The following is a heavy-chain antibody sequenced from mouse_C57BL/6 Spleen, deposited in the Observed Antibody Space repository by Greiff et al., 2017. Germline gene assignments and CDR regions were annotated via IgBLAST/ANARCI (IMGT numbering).Heavy chain of an antibody. CDR3: AMADYDGKFAY. D-gene: IGHD2-4*01. CDR2: IDPANGNT. J-gene: IGHJ3*01. CDR1: GFNIKNTS. Sequence: EVKLLESVAELVRPGASVKLSCTASGFNIKNTSMHWVKQRPEQGLEWIGRIDPANGNTKYAPKFQGKATITADTSSNTAYLQLSSLTSGDTAIYFCAMADYDGKFAYWGQGTLVTVSA. V-gene: IGHV14-3*01.